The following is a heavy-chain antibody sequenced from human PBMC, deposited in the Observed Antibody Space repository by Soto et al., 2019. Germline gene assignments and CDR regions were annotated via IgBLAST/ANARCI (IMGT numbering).Heavy chain of an antibody. CDR1: GFTFSDHY. D-gene: IGHD4-17*01. J-gene: IGHJ6*02. Sequence: GGSLRLSCAASGFTFSDHYMSWIRQAPGKGLEWVSYISSSSSYTNYADSVKGRFTISRDNAKNSLYLQMNSLRAEDTAVYYCARDYGDYEGYGMDVWGQGTTVTVSS. CDR3: ARDYGDYEGYGMDV. CDR2: ISSSSSYT. V-gene: IGHV3-11*06.